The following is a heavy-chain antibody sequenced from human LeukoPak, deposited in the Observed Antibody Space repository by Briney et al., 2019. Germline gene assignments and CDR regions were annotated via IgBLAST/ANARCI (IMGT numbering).Heavy chain of an antibody. CDR3: AKAPKELRYFDWWIDY. CDR2: IRYDGSDK. Sequence: SGGSLRLSCAASGFTFSNYGMHWVRQAPGKGLEWVAFIRYDGSDKYYADSVKGRFTISRDNSKNTVFLQMNSLKPEDTAVYYCAKAPKELRYFDWWIDYWGQGTLVTVSS. V-gene: IGHV3-30*02. J-gene: IGHJ4*02. D-gene: IGHD3-9*01. CDR1: GFTFSNYG.